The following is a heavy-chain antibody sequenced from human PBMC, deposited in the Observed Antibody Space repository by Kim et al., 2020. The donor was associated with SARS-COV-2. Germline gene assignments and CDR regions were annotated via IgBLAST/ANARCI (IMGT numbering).Heavy chain of an antibody. V-gene: IGHV4-4*02. CDR2: IYRDGST. D-gene: IGHD4-17*01. J-gene: IGHJ5*01. Sequence: SETLSLTCAVSGGSVSTINWWSWVRQPPGKGLEWIGEIYRDGSTNYNPSLKSRVTISIDKSKNQFSLNLSSVTAADTAVYYWVSCLIGDNSFWFHPWGQG. CDR1: GGSVSTINW. CDR3: VSCLIGDNSFWFHP.